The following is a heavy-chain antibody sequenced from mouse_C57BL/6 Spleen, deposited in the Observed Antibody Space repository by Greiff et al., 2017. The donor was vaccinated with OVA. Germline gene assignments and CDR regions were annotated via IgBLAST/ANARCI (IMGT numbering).Heavy chain of an antibody. Sequence: QVQLQQPGAELVMPGASVKLSCKASGYTFTSYWMPWVKQRPGQGLEWIGEIDPSDSYTNYNQKFKGKSTLTVDKSSSTAYMQLSSLTSEDSAVYYCARNGYDDGRGDYWGQGTTLTVSS. D-gene: IGHD2-2*01. CDR1: GYTFTSYW. V-gene: IGHV1-69*01. CDR2: IDPSDSYT. CDR3: ARNGYDDGRGDY. J-gene: IGHJ2*01.